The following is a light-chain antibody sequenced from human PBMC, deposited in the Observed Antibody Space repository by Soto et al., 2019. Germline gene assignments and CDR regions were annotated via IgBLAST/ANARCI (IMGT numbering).Light chain of an antibody. CDR2: DVS. V-gene: IGLV2-14*03. CDR3: SSYTGSSTLVV. J-gene: IGLJ2*01. CDR1: SSDLGSYNY. Sequence: QSVLTQPASVSGSLGQSITISCTGSSSDLGSYNYVSWYQQHPGKAPKLMIYDVSNRPSGVSNRFSGSKSGNTASLTISGLQAEDEADYSCSSYTGSSTLVVFGGGTKVTVL.